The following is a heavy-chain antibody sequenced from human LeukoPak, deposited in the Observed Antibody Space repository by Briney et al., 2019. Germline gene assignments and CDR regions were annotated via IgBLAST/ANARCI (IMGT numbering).Heavy chain of an antibody. J-gene: IGHJ4*02. CDR1: GFTFSSYA. Sequence: GGSLRLSCAASGFTFSSYAMGWVRQAPGKGLEWISSISGSGGSTYYADSVKGRFTISRDNSKNTLYLQMNSLRAEDTAVYYCAKDRAITFGGVIVPFDYWGQGTLVTVSS. CDR2: ISGSGGST. CDR3: AKDRAITFGGVIVPFDY. V-gene: IGHV3-23*01. D-gene: IGHD3-16*02.